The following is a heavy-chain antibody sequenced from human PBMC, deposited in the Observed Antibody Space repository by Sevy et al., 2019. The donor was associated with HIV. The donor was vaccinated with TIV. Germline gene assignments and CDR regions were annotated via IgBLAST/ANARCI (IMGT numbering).Heavy chain of an antibody. CDR2: ISSSSSYT. Sequence: LGGSLRLSCAASGFTFSDYYMSWIRQAPGKGLEWVSYISSSSSYTNYADSVKGRFTISRDNAKNSLYLQMNSLRAEDTAVYYCARGMYYYDSSGYYLFDYWGQGTLVTVSS. CDR1: GFTFSDYY. CDR3: ARGMYYYDSSGYYLFDY. J-gene: IGHJ4*02. D-gene: IGHD3-22*01. V-gene: IGHV3-11*06.